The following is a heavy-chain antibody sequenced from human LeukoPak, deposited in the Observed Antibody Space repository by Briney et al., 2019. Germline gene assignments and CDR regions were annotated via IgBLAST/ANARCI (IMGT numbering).Heavy chain of an antibody. CDR3: ARGEPMTVTGGAPYFFDS. J-gene: IGHJ4*02. D-gene: IGHD4-17*01. CDR1: GASLSSGDYY. V-gene: IGHV4-30-4*01. Sequence: SETLSLTCTVSGASLSSGDYYWSWIRQPPGKGLEWIGYIYYSGTTYYNPSLMSRVTISLDTSKNHLSLRLSSVTAADTAVYYCARGEPMTVTGGAPYFFDSWGQGILVTVSS. CDR2: IYYSGTT.